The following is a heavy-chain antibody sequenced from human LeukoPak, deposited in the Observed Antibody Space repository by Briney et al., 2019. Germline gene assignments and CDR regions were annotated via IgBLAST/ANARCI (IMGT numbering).Heavy chain of an antibody. CDR3: AELGITIIGGV. Sequence: GGSLRLSCAASGFTFSSYEMNWVRQAPGKGLEWVSYISGSSSTIYYADTVKGRFTISRDNAKNSVYLQMNSRRAEDTAVYYCAELGITIIGGVWGKGTTVTISS. V-gene: IGHV3-48*03. D-gene: IGHD3-10*02. CDR2: ISGSSSTI. CDR1: GFTFSSYE. J-gene: IGHJ6*04.